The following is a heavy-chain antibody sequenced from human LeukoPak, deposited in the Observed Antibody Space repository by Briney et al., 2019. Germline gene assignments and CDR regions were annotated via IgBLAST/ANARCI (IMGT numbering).Heavy chain of an antibody. V-gene: IGHV1-18*01. CDR1: GYTFTTYG. CDR3: VRTTVTTSDDAFDI. D-gene: IGHD4-17*01. Sequence: ASVKVSCKTSGYTFTTYGISWVRQAPGQGLEWMGWISAYNGNTNYAQKPQGRVTMTTDTSTSTAYMELRSLRSDDTAVYYCVRTTVTTSDDAFDIWGQGTMVTVSS. CDR2: ISAYNGNT. J-gene: IGHJ3*02.